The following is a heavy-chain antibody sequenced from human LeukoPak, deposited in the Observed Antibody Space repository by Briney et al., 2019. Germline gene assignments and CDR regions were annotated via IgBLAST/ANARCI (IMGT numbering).Heavy chain of an antibody. CDR3: ARDQGSSWYGY. D-gene: IGHD6-13*01. V-gene: IGHV1-69*13. CDR2: IIPIFGTA. Sequence: GASVNVSCTASGGTFSIYAISWVRQAPGQGLEWMGGIIPIFGTANYAQKFQGRVTITADESTSTAYMELSSLRSEDTAVYYCARDQGSSWYGYWGQGTLVTVSS. J-gene: IGHJ4*02. CDR1: GGTFSIYA.